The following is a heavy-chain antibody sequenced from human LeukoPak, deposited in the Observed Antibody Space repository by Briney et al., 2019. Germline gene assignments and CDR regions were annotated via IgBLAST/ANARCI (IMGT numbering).Heavy chain of an antibody. Sequence: GGSLRLSCAASGFTFSSYGMHWVRQAPGKGLEWVAFIRYDGSNKYYADSVKGRFTISRDNSKNTLYLQMNSLRAEDTAVYYCAKDRDIVVVPAAVDYWGQGTLVTVSS. D-gene: IGHD2-2*01. CDR3: AKDRDIVVVPAAVDY. CDR2: IRYDGSNK. J-gene: IGHJ4*02. V-gene: IGHV3-30*02. CDR1: GFTFSSYG.